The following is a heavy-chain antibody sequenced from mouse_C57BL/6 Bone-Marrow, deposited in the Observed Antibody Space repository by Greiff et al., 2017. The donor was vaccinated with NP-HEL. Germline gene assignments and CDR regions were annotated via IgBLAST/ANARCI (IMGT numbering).Heavy chain of an antibody. J-gene: IGHJ4*01. Sequence: EVHLVESGGGLVQPGGSLKLSCAASGFTFSDYYMYWVRQTPEKRLEWVAYISNGGGSTYYPDTVKGRFTISRDNAKNTLYLQMSRLKSEDTAMYYCARITTVVAPYAMDYWGQGTSVTVSS. CDR1: GFTFSDYY. V-gene: IGHV5-12*01. D-gene: IGHD1-1*01. CDR2: ISNGGGST. CDR3: ARITTVVAPYAMDY.